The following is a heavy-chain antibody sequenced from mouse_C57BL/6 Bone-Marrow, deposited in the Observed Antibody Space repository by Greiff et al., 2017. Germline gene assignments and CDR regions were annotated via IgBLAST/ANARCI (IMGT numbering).Heavy chain of an antibody. CDR1: GYTFTSYW. V-gene: IGHV1-50*01. D-gene: IGHD2-4*01. CDR2: IDPSDSYP. J-gene: IGHJ4*01. CDR3: ARAGLRYYAMDY. Sequence: QVQLQQPGAELVKPGASVKLSCKASGYTFTSYWMQWVKQRPGQGLEWIGEIDPSDSYPNYNQKFKGKATLTVDTSSSTAYMQLSSLTSEDSAVYYCARAGLRYYAMDYWGQGTSVTVSS.